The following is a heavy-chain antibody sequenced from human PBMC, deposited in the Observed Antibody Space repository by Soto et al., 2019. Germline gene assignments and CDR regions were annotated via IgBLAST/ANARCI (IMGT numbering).Heavy chain of an antibody. CDR2: ISYDGSNK. V-gene: IGHV3-30-3*01. CDR1: GFTFSSYA. D-gene: IGHD3-9*01. J-gene: IGHJ6*02. Sequence: GGSLRLSCAASGFTFSSYAMHWVRQAPGKGLEWVAVISYDGSNKYYADSVKGRFTISRDNSKNTPYLQMNSLRAEDTAVYYCARALHDWLPGLYYYGMDVWGQGTTVTVSS. CDR3: ARALHDWLPGLYYYGMDV.